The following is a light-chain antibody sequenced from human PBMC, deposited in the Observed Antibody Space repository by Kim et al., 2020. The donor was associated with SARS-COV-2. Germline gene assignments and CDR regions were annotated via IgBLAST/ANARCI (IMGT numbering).Light chain of an antibody. CDR1: SNNVGNQG. Sequence: QAGLTQPPSVSKGLRQTATLTCTGNSNNVGNQGAAWLQQHQGHPPKLLSYRNNNRPSGISERLSASRSGNTASLTITGLQPEDGADYYCSAWDSSLSNWVFGGGTKLTVL. V-gene: IGLV10-54*01. CDR3: SAWDSSLSNWV. J-gene: IGLJ3*02. CDR2: RNN.